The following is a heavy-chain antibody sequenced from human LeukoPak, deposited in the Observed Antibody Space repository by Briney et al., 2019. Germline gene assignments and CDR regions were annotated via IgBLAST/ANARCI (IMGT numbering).Heavy chain of an antibody. D-gene: IGHD3-22*01. CDR1: GASISSYF. V-gene: IGHV4-59*08. J-gene: IGHJ4*02. CDR2: IHYSGST. CDR3: ARGITMID. Sequence: SETLSLICSVSGASISSYFWSWIRQPPGKGLEWIAYIHYSGSTNYNPSLKSRLTISMDTSKNQFSLKLTSVTAADTAVYYCARGITMIDWGQGTLVTVSS.